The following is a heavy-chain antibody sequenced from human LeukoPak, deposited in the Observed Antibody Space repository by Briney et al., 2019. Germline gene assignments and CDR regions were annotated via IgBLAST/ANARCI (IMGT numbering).Heavy chain of an antibody. J-gene: IGHJ5*02. Sequence: GGSLRLSCAPSGFTFSDYYMSWIRQAPGKGREWVSYISSSGSTIYYADSVKGRFTISRDNAKNSLYLQMNSLRAEDTAVYYCARVLYSSWFDPWGQGTLVTVSS. CDR2: ISSSGSTI. V-gene: IGHV3-11*04. CDR3: ARVLYSSWFDP. D-gene: IGHD6-13*01. CDR1: GFTFSDYY.